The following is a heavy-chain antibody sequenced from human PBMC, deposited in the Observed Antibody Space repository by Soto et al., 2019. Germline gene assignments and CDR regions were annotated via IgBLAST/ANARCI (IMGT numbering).Heavy chain of an antibody. CDR1: GFTFSSYG. J-gene: IGHJ3*02. CDR3: ASPQDYGGNKGGLDI. CDR2: IWYDGSNN. D-gene: IGHD4-17*01. Sequence: PGGSLRLSCAASGFTFSSYGMHWVRQAPGKGLERVAVIWYDGSNNYYAVSVKGRFTIIRDNSKNQLSLQLNCLRAEDTAVYYCASPQDYGGNKGGLDIWGQGTTVTVSS. V-gene: IGHV3-33*01.